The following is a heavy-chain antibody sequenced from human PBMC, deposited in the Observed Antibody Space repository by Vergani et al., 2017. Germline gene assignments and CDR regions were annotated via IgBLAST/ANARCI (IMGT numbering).Heavy chain of an antibody. CDR1: GFTFSSYA. J-gene: IGHJ4*02. CDR2: ISGSGGST. CDR3: AKDFYGGYSSPLHFDY. D-gene: IGHD6-13*01. V-gene: IGHV3-23*04. Sequence: EVQLVESGGGLVQPGGSLRLSCAASGFTFSSYAMSWVRQAPGKGLEWVSAISGSGGSTYYADSVKGRFTISRDNSKNTLYLQMNSLRAEDTAVYYCAKDFYGGYSSPLHFDYWGQGTLVTVSS.